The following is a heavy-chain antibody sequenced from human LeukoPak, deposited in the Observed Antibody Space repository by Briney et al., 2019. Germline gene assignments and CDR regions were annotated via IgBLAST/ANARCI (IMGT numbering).Heavy chain of an antibody. CDR2: INAGNGNT. CDR1: GYTFTGYY. D-gene: IGHD4-17*01. CDR3: ARELDDYGDPMALDY. V-gene: IGHV1-3*03. Sequence: ASVKVSCKASGYTFTGYYMHWVRQAPGQGLEWMGWINAGNGNTKYSQEFQGRVTITRDTSASTAYMELSSLRSEDMAVYYCARELDDYGDPMALDYWGQGTLVTVSS. J-gene: IGHJ4*02.